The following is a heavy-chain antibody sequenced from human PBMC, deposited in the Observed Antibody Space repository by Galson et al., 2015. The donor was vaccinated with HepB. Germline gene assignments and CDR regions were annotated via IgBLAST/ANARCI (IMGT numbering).Heavy chain of an antibody. J-gene: IGHJ4*02. CDR1: GFTFSSYS. CDR2: ISSSSSYI. V-gene: IGHV3-21*01. CDR3: ARDLQQLDFDY. D-gene: IGHD6-13*01. Sequence: SLRLSCAASGFTFSSYSMNWVRQAPGKGLEWVSSISSSSSYIYYADSVKGRFTISRDNAKNSLYLQMNSLRAEDTAVYYCARDLQQLDFDYWGQGTLVTVSS.